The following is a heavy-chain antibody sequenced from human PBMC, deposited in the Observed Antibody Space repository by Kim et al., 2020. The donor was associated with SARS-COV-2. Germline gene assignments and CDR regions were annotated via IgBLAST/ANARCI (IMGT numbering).Heavy chain of an antibody. CDR3: AGYSGYDRGAY. D-gene: IGHD5-12*01. CDR2: IYYSGST. CDR1: GGSISSSSYY. Sequence: SETLSLTCTVSGGSISSSSYYWGWIRQPPGKGLEWIGSIYYSGSTYYNPSLKSRVTISVDTSKNQFSLKLSSVTAADTAVYYCAGYSGYDRGAYWGQGTLVTVSS. J-gene: IGHJ4*02. V-gene: IGHV4-39*01.